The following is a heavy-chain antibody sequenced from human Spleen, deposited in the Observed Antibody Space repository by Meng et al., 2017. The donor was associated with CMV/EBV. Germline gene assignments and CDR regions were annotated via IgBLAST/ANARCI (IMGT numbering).Heavy chain of an antibody. D-gene: IGHD5-24*01. V-gene: IGHV3-66*02. J-gene: IGHJ4*02. CDR3: ARGLGRDGYNYAY. CDR2: IYSVGNT. CDR1: GFTVSTTY. Sequence: GESLKISCAVSGFTVSTTYMSWVRQAPGKGLEWVSTIYSVGNTYYAESVKGRFTISRDDAKNTLSLQMNSLRVDDTAAYYCARGLGRDGYNYAYWGQGTLVTVSS.